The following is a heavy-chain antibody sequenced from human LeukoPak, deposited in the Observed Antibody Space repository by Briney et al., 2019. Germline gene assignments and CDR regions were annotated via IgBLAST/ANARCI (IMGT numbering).Heavy chain of an antibody. CDR2: IWYDGSNK. CDR1: GFTLSSYG. Sequence: GGSLRLSCAASGFTLSSYGMHWVRQAPGKGLEWVAVIWYDGSNKYYADSVKGRFTISRDNSKNTLYLQMNSLRAEDTAVYYCARDGRIAAAGMYYWGQGTLVTVSS. D-gene: IGHD6-13*01. CDR3: ARDGRIAAAGMYY. V-gene: IGHV3-33*01. J-gene: IGHJ4*02.